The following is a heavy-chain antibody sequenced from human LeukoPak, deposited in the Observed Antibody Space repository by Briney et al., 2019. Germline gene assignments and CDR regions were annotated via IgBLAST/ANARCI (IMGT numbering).Heavy chain of an antibody. CDR2: MHYSGST. J-gene: IGHJ5*02. V-gene: IGHV4-39*07. Sequence: SETLSLTCTVSGGSISNRNYYWGWIRQPPGKGLEWIGSMHYSGSTYYNPSLKSRVTQSVDTSKNQFSLKLNSVTAADTAVYYCARDGPYARGVHWFDPWGQGTLVTVSS. CDR3: ARDGPYARGVHWFDP. D-gene: IGHD2-2*01. CDR1: GGSISNRNYY.